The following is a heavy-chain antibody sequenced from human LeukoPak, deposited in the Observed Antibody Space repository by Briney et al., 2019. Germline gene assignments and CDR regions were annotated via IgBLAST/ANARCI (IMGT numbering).Heavy chain of an antibody. Sequence: PGGSLRLSCAASGFTFSSYGMHWVRQAPGKGLEWMAIISYDGSNKYSADSVKGRFTFSRDISKNTLYLYLQMNSLRAEDTAVYYCAREGYYATIDYWGQGTLVTVSS. J-gene: IGHJ4*02. V-gene: IGHV3-33*01. D-gene: IGHD3-10*01. CDR2: ISYDGSNK. CDR3: AREGYYATIDY. CDR1: GFTFSSYG.